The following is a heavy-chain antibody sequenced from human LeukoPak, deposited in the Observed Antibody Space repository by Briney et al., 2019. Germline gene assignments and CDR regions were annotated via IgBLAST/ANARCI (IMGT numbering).Heavy chain of an antibody. CDR1: GYTFTSPD. V-gene: IGHV1-8*03. D-gene: IGHD3-3*01. Sequence: ASVKVSCKTSGYTFTSPDINWVRQAPGQGLEWMGWMNPKSGNRVYAQKFQGRVTFSRDTSISTAYMELSSLRSDATAVYYCARGTIPSFFSHWGQGTLVTVSS. CDR2: MNPKSGNR. CDR3: ARGTIPSFFSH. J-gene: IGHJ4*02.